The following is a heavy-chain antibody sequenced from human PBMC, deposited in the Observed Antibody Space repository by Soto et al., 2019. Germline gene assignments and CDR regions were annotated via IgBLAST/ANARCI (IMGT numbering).Heavy chain of an antibody. CDR1: GFTFSSYS. CDR3: AKVPLGNYDRSGIYQVYFYFYGMDV. J-gene: IGHJ6*02. CDR2: ISSSSSYI. D-gene: IGHD3-22*01. V-gene: IGHV3-21*01. Sequence: PGGSLRLSCAASGFTFSSYSMNWVRQAPGKGLEWVSSISSSSSYIYYADSVKGRFTISRDNAKNSLYLQMNSLRVEDTAVYYCAKVPLGNYDRSGIYQVYFYFYGMDVWGQGTTVTVSS.